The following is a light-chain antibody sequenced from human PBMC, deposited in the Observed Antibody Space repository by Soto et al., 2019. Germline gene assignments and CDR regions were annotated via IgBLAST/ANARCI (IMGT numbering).Light chain of an antibody. CDR2: GVS. Sequence: EIVFTQSPCTLSLSPGERATLSCRASQSVSSSSFAWYQQKRGQAPRLLIYGVSSRATGIPDRFSGSGSGTDFTLTISRLEPEDSAVYYCEQYGSWPRTFGQGTKVDIK. V-gene: IGKV3-20*01. CDR3: EQYGSWPRT. CDR1: QSVSSSS. J-gene: IGKJ1*01.